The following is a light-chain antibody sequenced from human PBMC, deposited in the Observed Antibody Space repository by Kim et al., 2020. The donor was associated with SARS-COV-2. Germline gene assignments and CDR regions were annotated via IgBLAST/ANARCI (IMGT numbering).Light chain of an antibody. J-gene: IGKJ2*03. Sequence: LSVSPGESASRSCRASQSVSSNLAWYQQKPGQAPRLLIYGASTRATGIPARFSGSGSGTEFTLTISSLQSEDFAVYYCQQYNNGYSFVQGTKLEIK. CDR2: GAS. CDR1: QSVSSN. CDR3: QQYNNGYS. V-gene: IGKV3-15*01.